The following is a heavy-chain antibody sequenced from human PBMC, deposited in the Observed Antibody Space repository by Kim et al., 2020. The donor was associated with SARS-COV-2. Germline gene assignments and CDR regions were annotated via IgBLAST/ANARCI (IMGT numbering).Heavy chain of an antibody. J-gene: IGHJ6*02. Sequence: GRSLRLSCAASGFTFSSYGMHWVRQAPGKGLEWVAVISYDGSNKYYADSVKGRFTISRDNSKNTLYLQMNSLRAEDTAVYYCAKEGYSSGWYNYYGMDVWGQGTTVTVSS. D-gene: IGHD6-19*01. CDR3: AKEGYSSGWYNYYGMDV. V-gene: IGHV3-30*18. CDR1: GFTFSSYG. CDR2: ISYDGSNK.